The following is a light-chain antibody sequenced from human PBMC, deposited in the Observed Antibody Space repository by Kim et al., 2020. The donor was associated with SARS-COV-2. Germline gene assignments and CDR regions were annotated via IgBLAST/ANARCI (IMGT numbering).Light chain of an antibody. CDR1: KLGDKY. CDR2: KDT. J-gene: IGLJ3*02. V-gene: IGLV3-1*01. Sequence: VSVSPGQTVTITGSGDKLGDKYSSWYQQQPGQAPVLVIYKDTKRPSWIPERFVGSNSGNTATLTISGAQAMDEADYYCQAWDNTWVFGGGTQLTVL. CDR3: QAWDNTWV.